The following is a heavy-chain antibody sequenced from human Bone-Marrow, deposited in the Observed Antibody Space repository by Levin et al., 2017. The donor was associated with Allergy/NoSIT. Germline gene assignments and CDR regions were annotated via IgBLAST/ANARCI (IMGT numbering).Heavy chain of an antibody. V-gene: IGHV3-9*01. Sequence: GGSLRLSCAASGFTFDDYAMHWVRQGPGKGLEWVSSINWKGNSMDYADSVKGRFFISRDNARNSLHLQMNSLRPEDTAFYFCAKDSRSSSSMDYYYYSGMDVWGQGATVTVSS. CDR2: INWKGNSM. CDR1: GFTFDDYA. J-gene: IGHJ6*02. D-gene: IGHD6-6*01. CDR3: AKDSRSSSSMDYYYYSGMDV.